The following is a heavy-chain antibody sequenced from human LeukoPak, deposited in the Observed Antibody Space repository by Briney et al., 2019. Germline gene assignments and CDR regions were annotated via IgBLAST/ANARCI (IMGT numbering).Heavy chain of an antibody. D-gene: IGHD6-13*01. CDR1: GFTFRSYA. CDR3: ARDLWFFGGIAAAGTLDY. Sequence: GGSLRLSCVASGFTFRSYAMHWVRQAPGKGLEWVAVISYDGDDGSNIYYADSVKGRFTISRDNSKNTLYLQMNSLRAEDTAVYYCARDLWFFGGIAAAGTLDYWGQGTLVTVSS. V-gene: IGHV3-30-3*01. J-gene: IGHJ4*02. CDR2: ISYDGDDGSNI.